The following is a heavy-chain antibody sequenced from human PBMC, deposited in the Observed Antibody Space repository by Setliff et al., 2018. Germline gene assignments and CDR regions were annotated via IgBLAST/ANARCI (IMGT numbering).Heavy chain of an antibody. V-gene: IGHV3-48*03. D-gene: IGHD6-19*01. CDR3: ARSGEWLSSINFDY. J-gene: IGHJ4*02. CDR1: GFAFSNYE. Sequence: PGGSLRLSCAASGFAFSNYEMNWVRQAPGKGLEWISYISNSDPTIYYAASVNGRFTISRDNAKNSLYLQMNSLRAEDTAVYYCARSGEWLSSINFDYWGQGTLVTVSS. CDR2: ISNSDPTI.